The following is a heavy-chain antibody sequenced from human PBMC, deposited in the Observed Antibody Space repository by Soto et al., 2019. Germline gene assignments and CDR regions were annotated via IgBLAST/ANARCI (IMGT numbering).Heavy chain of an antibody. V-gene: IGHV3-23*01. J-gene: IGHJ4*02. D-gene: IGHD6-19*01. CDR3: AKDGYSSGRPYYFDY. CDR2: ISATIGST. Sequence: EVQLLESGGGLVQPGGSLRLSCAASGFTFSSSAMNWVRQAPGRGLEWVSGISATIGSTYYADSVKGRFTISRDNSKSMLYLQTNSLRADDTAVYFCAKDGYSSGRPYYFDYWGQGTLVTVSS. CDR1: GFTFSSSA.